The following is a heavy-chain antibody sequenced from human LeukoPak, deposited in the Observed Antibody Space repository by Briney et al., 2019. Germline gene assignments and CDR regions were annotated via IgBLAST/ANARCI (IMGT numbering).Heavy chain of an antibody. CDR1: GGTFSSYA. Sequence: GASVKVSCKASGGTFSSYAISWVRPAPGQGLEWMGGIIPIFGTANYAQKFQGRVTITADESTSTAYMELSSLRSEDTAVYYCARNDYGGPGDYWGQGTLVTVSS. V-gene: IGHV1-69*13. J-gene: IGHJ4*02. CDR2: IIPIFGTA. CDR3: ARNDYGGPGDY. D-gene: IGHD4-23*01.